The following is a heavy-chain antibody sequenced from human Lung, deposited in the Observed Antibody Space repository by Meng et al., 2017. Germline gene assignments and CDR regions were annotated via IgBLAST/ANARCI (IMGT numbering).Heavy chain of an antibody. CDR2: INHSGRT. D-gene: IGHD4-11*01. V-gene: IGHV4-34*01. Sequence: QVQILSWGARMFNPSDALSLTCVGSGVSLSDYYWSWLRQPPGKGLEWIGEINHSGRTNYNPSLESRATISVDTSQNNLSLKLSSVTAADSAVYYCARGPTTMAHDFDYWGQGTLVTVSS. J-gene: IGHJ4*02. CDR3: ARGPTTMAHDFDY. CDR1: GVSLSDYY.